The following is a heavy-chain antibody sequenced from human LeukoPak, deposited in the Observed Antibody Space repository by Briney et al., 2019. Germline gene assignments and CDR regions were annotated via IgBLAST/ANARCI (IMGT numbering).Heavy chain of an antibody. CDR3: ARHSSGRYWFGP. CDR2: IIPIFGTA. CDR1: GGTFSSYA. Sequence: SVKVSCKASGGTFSSYAISWVRQAPGQGLEGIGGIIPIFGTANYAQKFQGRVTITTDESTSTAYMELSSLRSEDTAVYYCARHSSGRYWFGPWGQGTLVTVSS. D-gene: IGHD6-19*01. J-gene: IGHJ5*02. V-gene: IGHV1-69*05.